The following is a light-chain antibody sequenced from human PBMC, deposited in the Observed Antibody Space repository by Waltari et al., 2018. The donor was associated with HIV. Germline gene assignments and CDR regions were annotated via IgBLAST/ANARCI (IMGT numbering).Light chain of an antibody. CDR3: QQSYSTGYT. CDR1: QSISSY. Sequence: DIQMTQSPSSLSASVGDRVTITCRASQSISSYLNWYQQKPGKAPKLLIYAASSLQCGVPSRFSGSGSGTDFTLTISSLQPEDFATYYCQQSYSTGYTFGQGTKLEIK. J-gene: IGKJ2*01. CDR2: AAS. V-gene: IGKV1-39*01.